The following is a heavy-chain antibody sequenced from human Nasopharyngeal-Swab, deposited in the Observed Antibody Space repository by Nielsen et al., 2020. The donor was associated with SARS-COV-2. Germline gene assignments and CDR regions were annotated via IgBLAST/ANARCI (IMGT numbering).Heavy chain of an antibody. D-gene: IGHD3-10*01. J-gene: IGHJ6*02. CDR1: GFTFDDYA. CDR3: ARDRKGKRITMVRGVLGGGYYYGMDV. Sequence: SLKISCAASGFTFDDYAIHWVRQAPGRGLEWVSGISWDSGNIGYADSVKGRFTISRDNAKNSLYLQMNSLRAEDTAVYYCARDRKGKRITMVRGVLGGGYYYGMDVWGQGTTVTVSS. CDR2: ISWDSGNI. V-gene: IGHV3-9*01.